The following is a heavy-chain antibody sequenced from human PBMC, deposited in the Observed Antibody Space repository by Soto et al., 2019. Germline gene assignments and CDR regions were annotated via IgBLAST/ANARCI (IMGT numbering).Heavy chain of an antibody. D-gene: IGHD3-16*02. CDR2: INHSGST. V-gene: IGHV4-34*01. J-gene: IGHJ4*02. CDR3: ARGGDYIWGSYRRHGSYFDS. Sequence: QVQLQQWGAGLLKPSETLSLTCAVYGGSFSGYYWRWIRQPPGKGLEWIGEINHSGSTNYNPSLKSRVTRSVATSKNQFSLKLSSVTAAETAVYSCARGGDYIWGSYRRHGSYFDSWGQGTLVTVSS. CDR1: GGSFSGYY.